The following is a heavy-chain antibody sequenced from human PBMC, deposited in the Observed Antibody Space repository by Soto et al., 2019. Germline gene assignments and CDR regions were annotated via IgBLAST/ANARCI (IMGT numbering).Heavy chain of an antibody. CDR3: TRSDYDTSGYTDY. CDR1: GFAFSAYY. CDR2: ISESGTTI. D-gene: IGHD3-22*01. V-gene: IGHV3-11*01. J-gene: IGHJ4*02. Sequence: QVHLVESGGGLVKPGGSLRLSCAASGFAFSAYYMSWIRQAPGKGLEWRSYISESGTTIYYADSVKGRFTISRDNAKNSLYLQMNSLRAEDTAVYYCTRSDYDTSGYTDYWGQGTLVTVSS.